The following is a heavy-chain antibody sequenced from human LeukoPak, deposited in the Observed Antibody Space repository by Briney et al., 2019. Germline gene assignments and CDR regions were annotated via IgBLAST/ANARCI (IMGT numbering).Heavy chain of an antibody. V-gene: IGHV4-39*07. J-gene: IGHJ6*03. CDR3: ARITYYYYCMDV. Sequence: SETLSRTCTVSGGSISSSSYYWGWIRQPPGKGLEWIGSIYYSGSTYYNPSLNSRVTISLDTSKNQFSLNLTSVTAADTAVYYCARITYYYYCMDVWGKGTTVTVSS. CDR1: GGSISSSSYY. CDR2: IYYSGST. D-gene: IGHD1-14*01.